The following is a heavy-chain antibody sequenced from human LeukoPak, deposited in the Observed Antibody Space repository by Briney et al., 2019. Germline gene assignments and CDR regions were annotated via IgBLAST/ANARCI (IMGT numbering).Heavy chain of an antibody. CDR1: GGSFSGYY. Sequence: PSETLSLTCAVYGGSFSGYYWSWIRQPPGKGLEWIGEINHSGSTNYNPSLKGRVTISVDTSKNQFSLKLSSVTAADTAVYYCAGAFCGCGCFIGPPVVWGQGTLVTVSS. CDR2: INHSGST. J-gene: IGHJ4*02. D-gene: IGHD2-21*02. CDR3: AGAFCGCGCFIGPPVV. V-gene: IGHV4-34*01.